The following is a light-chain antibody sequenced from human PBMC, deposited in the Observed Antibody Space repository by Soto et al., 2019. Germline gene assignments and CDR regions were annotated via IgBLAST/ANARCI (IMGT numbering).Light chain of an antibody. CDR2: DAS. Sequence: EIVLTQSPTTLSLSPGERATLSCRASQSVSSYLAWYQQKPGQAPRLLIFDASNMATGIPARFSGSGSGTDLSLTISSLEPEDFAVYYCQQRSSWPITFGQGTRLEI. CDR3: QQRSSWPIT. CDR1: QSVSSY. J-gene: IGKJ5*01. V-gene: IGKV3-11*01.